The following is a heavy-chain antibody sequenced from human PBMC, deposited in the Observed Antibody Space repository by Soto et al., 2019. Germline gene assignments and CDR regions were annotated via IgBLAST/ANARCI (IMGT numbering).Heavy chain of an antibody. CDR3: ARSQGSSTSLEIYYYYYYGMDV. Sequence: QVQLVQSGAEVKKPGSSVKVSCKASGGTFSSYAISWVRQAPGQGLEWMGGIIPISDTTNYAQKFQGIVTITADESTSTAYMELSSLRSEDTAVYYCARSQGSSTSLEIYYYYYYGMDVWGQGTTVTVSS. CDR2: IIPISDTT. J-gene: IGHJ6*02. V-gene: IGHV1-69*01. D-gene: IGHD2-2*01. CDR1: GGTFSSYA.